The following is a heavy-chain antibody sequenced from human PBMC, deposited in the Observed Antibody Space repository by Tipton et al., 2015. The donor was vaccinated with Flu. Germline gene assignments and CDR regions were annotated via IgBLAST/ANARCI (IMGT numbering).Heavy chain of an antibody. CDR3: ARHGYYGSGSYYNFYAEYFQH. CDR1: GYSISSGYY. D-gene: IGHD3-10*01. V-gene: IGHV4-38-2*01. CDR2: IYHSGST. Sequence: TLSLTCAVSGYSISSGYYWGWIRQPPGKGLEWIGSIYHSGSTYYNPSLKSRYSISVDTSKNQFSLKLSSVTAADTAAYYCARHGYYGSGSYYNFYAEYFQHWGQGTLVTVSS. J-gene: IGHJ1*01.